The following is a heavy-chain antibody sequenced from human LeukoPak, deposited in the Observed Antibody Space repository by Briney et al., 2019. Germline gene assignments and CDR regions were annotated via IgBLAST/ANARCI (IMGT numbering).Heavy chain of an antibody. D-gene: IGHD3-3*01. CDR2: ISSSSSTI. CDR3: ARGGITIFRVQGAWFDP. CDR1: GFTFRSYS. J-gene: IGHJ5*02. Sequence: GGSLRLSCGASGFTFRSYSMNWVRQAPGKGLEWVSYISSSSSTIYYADSVKGRFTISRDNAKNSLYLQMNSLRAEDTAVYYCARGGITIFRVQGAWFDPWGHRTLVSVSS. V-gene: IGHV3-48*04.